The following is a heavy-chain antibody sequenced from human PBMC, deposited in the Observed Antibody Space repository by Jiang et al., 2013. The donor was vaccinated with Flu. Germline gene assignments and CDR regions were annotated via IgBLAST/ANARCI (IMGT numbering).Heavy chain of an antibody. D-gene: IGHD2-21*02. CDR2: ISAYNGNT. CDR1: GYTFTSYG. V-gene: IGHV1-18*01. CDR3: ARAVGSDFNQDDVFDI. J-gene: IGHJ3*02. Sequence: SGAEVKKPGASVKVSCKASGYTFTSYGISWVRQAPGQGLEWMGWISAYNGNTNYAQKLQGRVTMTTDTSTSTAYMELSSLRSEDTAVYYCARAVGSDFNQDDVFDIWGQGTMVTVSS.